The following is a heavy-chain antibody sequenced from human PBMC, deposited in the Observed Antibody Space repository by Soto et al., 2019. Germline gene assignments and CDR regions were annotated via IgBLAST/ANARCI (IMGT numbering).Heavy chain of an antibody. V-gene: IGHV3-23*01. Sequence: PGGSLRLSCAAPGFTFSSYAMSWVRQAPGKGLEWVSAISGSGGSTYYADSVKGRFTISRDNSKNTLYLQMNSLRAEDTAVYYCAKDPSHYGDYNPSYYFDYWGQGTLVTVSS. J-gene: IGHJ4*02. CDR3: AKDPSHYGDYNPSYYFDY. CDR1: GFTFSSYA. CDR2: ISGSGGST. D-gene: IGHD4-17*01.